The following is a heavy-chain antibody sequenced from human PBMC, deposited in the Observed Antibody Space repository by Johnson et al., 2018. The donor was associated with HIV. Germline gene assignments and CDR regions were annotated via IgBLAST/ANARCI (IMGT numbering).Heavy chain of an antibody. CDR2: ISWNSGSI. CDR3: AKDPRSSSWYWDAFDI. V-gene: IGHV3-9*01. Sequence: VQLVEFGGGLVQPGRSLRLSCAASGFTFDDYAMHWVRQAPGKGLEWVSGISWNSGSIGYADSVKGRFTISRDNAKNSLYLQMNSLRAEDTAVYYCAKDPRSSSWYWDAFDIWGQWTMVTVSS. D-gene: IGHD6-13*01. J-gene: IGHJ3*02. CDR1: GFTFDDYA.